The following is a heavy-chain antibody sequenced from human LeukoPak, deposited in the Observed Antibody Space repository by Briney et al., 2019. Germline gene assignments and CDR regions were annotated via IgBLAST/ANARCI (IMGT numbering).Heavy chain of an antibody. CDR2: IIPIFGTA. D-gene: IGHD3-22*01. V-gene: IGHV1-69*13. Sequence: SVKVSCKASGGTFSSYAISWVRQAPGQGLEWMGGIIPIFGTANYAQKFQGRVTITADESTSTAYMELSSLRSEDTAVYYCAREWVLTYYYDSSGYYDYWSQGTLVTVSS. CDR3: AREWVLTYYYDSSGYYDY. J-gene: IGHJ4*02. CDR1: GGTFSSYA.